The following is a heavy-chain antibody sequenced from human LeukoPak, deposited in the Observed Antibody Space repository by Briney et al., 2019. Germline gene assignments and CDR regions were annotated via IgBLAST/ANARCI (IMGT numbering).Heavy chain of an antibody. D-gene: IGHD3-10*01. CDR2: INPNSGGT. Sequence: ASVKVSCKASGYTFTGYYMHWVGQAPGQGLEWMGWINPNSGGTNYAQKFQGRVTMTRDTSISTAYMELSRLRSDDTAVYCCARDLEGITMVRGVIIDDAFDIWGQGTMVTVSS. J-gene: IGHJ3*02. V-gene: IGHV1-2*02. CDR1: GYTFTGYY. CDR3: ARDLEGITMVRGVIIDDAFDI.